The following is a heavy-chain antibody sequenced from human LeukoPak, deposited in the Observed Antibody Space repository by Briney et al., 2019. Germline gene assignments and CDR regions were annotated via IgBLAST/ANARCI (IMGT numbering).Heavy chain of an antibody. V-gene: IGHV4-39*01. CDR1: GDSISSGLYS. D-gene: IGHD3-16*01. Sequence: SETLSLTCTVSGDSISSGLYSWGWIRQPPGEGLEWVGNIYHNGDTYYNPSLRSRVTISVDTSENQFSLNLRSVTAADTAVYYCARLWSHSKTEDYWGQGTVVTVSS. CDR2: IYHNGDT. J-gene: IGHJ4*02. CDR3: ARLWSHSKTEDY.